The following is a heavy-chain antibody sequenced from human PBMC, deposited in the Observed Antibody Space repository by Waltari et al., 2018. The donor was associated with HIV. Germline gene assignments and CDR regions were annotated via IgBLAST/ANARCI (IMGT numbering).Heavy chain of an antibody. CDR1: GFLVSSNY. CDR2: IYSDGST. V-gene: IGHV3-66*01. CDR3: ARDPAAGRVNGPYYYGLDV. D-gene: IGHD2-8*01. Sequence: EVQLVESGGGSVQTGKSLSLSCAASGFLVSSNYMSWVRKAPGKGLEWVSVIYSDGSTNYADAVKGRFTISREKSTNALYRQMSSLKVEDTAVYYCARDPAAGRVNGPYYYGLDVWGRGTTVTVSS. J-gene: IGHJ6*02.